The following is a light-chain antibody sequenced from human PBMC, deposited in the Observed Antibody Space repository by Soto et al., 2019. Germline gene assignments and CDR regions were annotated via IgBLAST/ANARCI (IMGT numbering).Light chain of an antibody. CDR3: QQYGSSPFT. CDR2: VTS. J-gene: IGKJ3*01. Sequence: EIVLTQSPGTLSLSPGESATLSCRASQSVSSSYLAWYQQKPGQAPRLLIYVTSSRAAGIPDRFSGSGSGTAFTLTISRRVDDDYVVYYCQQYGSSPFTFGPGTKVEIK. V-gene: IGKV3-20*01. CDR1: QSVSSSY.